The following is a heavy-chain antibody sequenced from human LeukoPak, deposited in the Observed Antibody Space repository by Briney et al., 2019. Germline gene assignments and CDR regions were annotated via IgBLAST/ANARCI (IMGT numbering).Heavy chain of an antibody. CDR2: INHSGST. J-gene: IGHJ4*02. V-gene: IGHV4-34*01. CDR3: ARALDGYSSTRGYFDY. Sequence: SETLSLTCAVYGGSFSGYYWSWIRQPPGKGLEWIGEINHSGSTNYNPSLKSRVTISVDTSKNQFSLKLSSVTAADTAVYYCARALDGYSSTRGYFDYWGQGTLVTVSS. CDR1: GGSFSGYY. D-gene: IGHD6-13*01.